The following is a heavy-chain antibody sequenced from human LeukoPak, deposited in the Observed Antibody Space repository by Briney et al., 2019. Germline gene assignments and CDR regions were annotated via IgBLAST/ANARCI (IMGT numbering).Heavy chain of an antibody. CDR1: GFTFSSYW. CDR2: INSDGSST. J-gene: IGHJ6*02. CDR3: ARNWEPHYYYYYGMDV. Sequence: GGSLRLSCAASGFTFSSYWMHWVRQAPGKGLVWVSRINSDGSSTSYADSVKGRFTISRDNAKNTLYLQMNSLRAEDTAAYYCARNWEPHYYYYYGMDVWGQGTTVTVSS. V-gene: IGHV3-74*01. D-gene: IGHD1-26*01.